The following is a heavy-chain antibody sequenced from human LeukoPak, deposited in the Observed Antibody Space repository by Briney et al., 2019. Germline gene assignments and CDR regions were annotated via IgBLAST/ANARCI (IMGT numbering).Heavy chain of an antibody. V-gene: IGHV3-23*01. CDR3: AKDRNYRDLDSLDI. Sequence: GGSLRLSCAASGFTFSSYAMSWVRQAPGKGLQWVSGISGSGGSTYYADSVKGRFTISRDNSKNTLYLQMNSLRAEDTAIYYCAKDRNYRDLDSLDIWGQGTMVTVSS. CDR1: GFTFSSYA. D-gene: IGHD5-24*01. J-gene: IGHJ3*02. CDR2: ISGSGGST.